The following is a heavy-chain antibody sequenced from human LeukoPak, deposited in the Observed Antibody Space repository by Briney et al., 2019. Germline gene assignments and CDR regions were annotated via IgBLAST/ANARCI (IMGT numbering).Heavy chain of an antibody. CDR3: SGSLEY. D-gene: IGHD5-24*01. CDR2: INQDGSVK. CDR1: GFTFSHYW. J-gene: IGHJ4*02. V-gene: IGHV3-7*01. Sequence: GGPLRLSCTASGFTFSHYWMDWVRQAPGKGLEWVANINQDGSVKYYVDSVKGRFTMTRDNNQNSLAHRMDSLRDDSTAVYYCSGSLEYSVQGTIVTVSS.